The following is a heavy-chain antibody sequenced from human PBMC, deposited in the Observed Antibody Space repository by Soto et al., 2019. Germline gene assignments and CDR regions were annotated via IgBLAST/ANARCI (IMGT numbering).Heavy chain of an antibody. CDR3: ARDHEVAAAVDY. J-gene: IGHJ4*02. CDR2: ISSSGSTI. V-gene: IGHV3-11*01. CDR1: GFTFSDYY. D-gene: IGHD6-13*01. Sequence: PGGSLRLSCAASGFTFSDYYMSWIRQAPGKGLEWVSYISSSGSTIYYADSVKGRFTISRDNAKNSLYLQMNSLRAEDTGVYYCARDHEVAAAVDYWGQGTLVTVSS.